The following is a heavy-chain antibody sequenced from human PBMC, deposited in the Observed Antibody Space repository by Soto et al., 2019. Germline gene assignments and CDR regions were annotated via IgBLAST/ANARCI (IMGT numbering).Heavy chain of an antibody. D-gene: IGHD3-3*01. J-gene: IGHJ6*02. CDR3: AKDIVGDFWSAIYYGMDV. Sequence: PGGSLRLSCAASGFTFSSYAMNWVRQAPGKGLEWVSAISGSGGSTYYADSVKGRFTISRDNSKNTLDLQMNSLRAEDTAAYYCAKDIVGDFWSAIYYGMDVWGQGTTVTVSS. CDR1: GFTFSSYA. CDR2: ISGSGGST. V-gene: IGHV3-23*01.